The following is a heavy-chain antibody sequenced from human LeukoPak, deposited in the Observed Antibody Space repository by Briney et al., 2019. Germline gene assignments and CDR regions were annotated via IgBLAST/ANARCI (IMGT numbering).Heavy chain of an antibody. Sequence: GGSLRLSCAASGFTFSSYSMNWVRQAPGKGLEWISSMNSNSRYIYYADSVKGRFTISRDNAKNSLYLQMNSLRAEGTAVYYCARDLTSSSTAYFHHWGQGSLVTVSS. CDR3: ARDLTSSSTAYFHH. V-gene: IGHV3-21*01. J-gene: IGHJ1*01. CDR2: MNSNSRYI. CDR1: GFTFSSYS. D-gene: IGHD6-6*01.